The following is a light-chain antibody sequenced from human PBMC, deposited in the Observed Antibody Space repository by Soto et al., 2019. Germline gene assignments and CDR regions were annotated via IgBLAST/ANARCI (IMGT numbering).Light chain of an antibody. V-gene: IGKV3-15*01. CDR2: GVS. CDR1: ESFFGF. CDR3: QSYNDWPVA. Sequence: DIVLTQSPATLSVSPGDTVTLSCRASESFFGFLAWYQQKPGQAPRLLMYGVSTRDTGIPARFSGGGSATGFTLTISSLQSEDSAFDFCQSYNDWPVASGLGNSGEI. J-gene: IGKJ2*01.